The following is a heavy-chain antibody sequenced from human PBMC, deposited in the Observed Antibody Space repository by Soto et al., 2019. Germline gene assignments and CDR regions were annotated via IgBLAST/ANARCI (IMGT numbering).Heavy chain of an antibody. V-gene: IGHV4-39*01. Sequence: SETLSLTCTVSGGSISSSSYYWGWIRQPPGKGLEWIGSIYYSGSTYYNPSLKSRVTISVDTSKNQFSLKLSSVTAADTAVYYCARHIPYCSSTSCSVRGLDYWGQGTLVTVSS. D-gene: IGHD2-2*01. CDR2: IYYSGST. CDR1: GGSISSSSYY. CDR3: ARHIPYCSSTSCSVRGLDY. J-gene: IGHJ4*02.